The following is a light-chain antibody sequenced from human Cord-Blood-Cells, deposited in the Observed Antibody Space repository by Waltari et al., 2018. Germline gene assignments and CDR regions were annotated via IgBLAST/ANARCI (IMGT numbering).Light chain of an antibody. CDR2: AAS. CDR1: QSISSY. J-gene: IGKJ4*01. Sequence: DIQMTQPPSSLSASVGDRATITCRASQSISSYLNWYQQKPGKAPKLLIYAASSLQSGVPSRFSGSGSGTDDTLTISSLQPEDFATYYCQQSYSTPPGTFGGGTKVEIK. CDR3: QQSYSTPPGT. V-gene: IGKV1-39*01.